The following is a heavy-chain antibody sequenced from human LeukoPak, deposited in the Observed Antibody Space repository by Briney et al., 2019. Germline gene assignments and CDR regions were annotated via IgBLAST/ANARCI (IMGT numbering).Heavy chain of an antibody. CDR1: GFTFSSYA. CDR3: AKDRDTFGYGYYGVDV. J-gene: IGHJ6*02. V-gene: IGHV3-23*01. CDR2: ISGSGGNT. Sequence: PGGSLRLSCAASGFTFSSYAVTWVRQAPGKGLEWVSAISGSGGNTYYADSVKGRFTISRDNSKNTLYLQMNSLRAEDTAVFFCAKDRDTFGYGYYGVDVWGQGTTVTVSS. D-gene: IGHD5-18*01.